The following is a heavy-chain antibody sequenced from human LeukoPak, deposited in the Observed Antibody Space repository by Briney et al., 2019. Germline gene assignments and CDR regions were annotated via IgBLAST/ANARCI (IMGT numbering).Heavy chain of an antibody. Sequence: PSETLSLTCTVSGGSISSYYWSWLRQPPGKGPEWIGYIYYSGSTNYNPSLKSRVTISVDTSKNQFSLKLSSVTAADTAVYYCASGSYPHYYYYYYMDVWGKGTTVTVSS. CDR2: IYYSGST. J-gene: IGHJ6*03. V-gene: IGHV4-59*01. CDR3: ASGSYPHYYYYYYMDV. CDR1: GGSISSYY. D-gene: IGHD1-1*01.